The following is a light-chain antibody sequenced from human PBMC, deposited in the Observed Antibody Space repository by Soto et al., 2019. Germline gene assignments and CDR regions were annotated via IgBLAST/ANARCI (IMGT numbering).Light chain of an antibody. Sequence: DIVLAQSPGTLSLASGERATLSCRTSQSISGTYLAWYQQKPGQAPRLLIYSESTRATGIPDRFSGSGSGTDFTLTISRLEPEDFAVYYCQQFSSSRITFGQGTRLEIK. CDR3: QQFSSSRIT. CDR2: SES. CDR1: QSISGTY. J-gene: IGKJ5*01. V-gene: IGKV3-20*01.